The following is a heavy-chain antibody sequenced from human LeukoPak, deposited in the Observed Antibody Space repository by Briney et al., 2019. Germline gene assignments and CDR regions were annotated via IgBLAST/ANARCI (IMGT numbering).Heavy chain of an antibody. CDR2: FDPEDGET. V-gene: IGHV1-24*01. CDR1: GYTLTELS. CDR3: ARDNRYYYGSGRGSWFDP. J-gene: IGHJ5*02. D-gene: IGHD3-10*01. Sequence: ASVKVSCKVSGYTLTELSMHWVRQAPGKGLEWMGGFDPEDGETIYAQKFQGRVTMTEDTSTDTAYMELSSLRSEDTAVYYCARDNRYYYGSGRGSWFDPWGQGTLVTVSS.